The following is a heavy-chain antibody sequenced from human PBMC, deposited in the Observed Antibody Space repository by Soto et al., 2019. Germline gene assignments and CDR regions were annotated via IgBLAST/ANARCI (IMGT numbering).Heavy chain of an antibody. CDR1: GGTFSSYA. CDR2: IIPIFGTG. D-gene: IGHD2-2*01. CDR3: ARARCLSTSRYRVRGYYDYGMDV. V-gene: IGHV1-69*01. Sequence: QVQLVQSGAEVKKPGSSVKVSCKASGGTFSSYAISWVRQAPGQGLEWMGGIIPIFGTGNYAQKFQGRVTITADESTSTDYLERSSLISEDTSVYYCARARCLSTSRYRVRGYYDYGMDVWGQGTTVTVSS. J-gene: IGHJ6*02.